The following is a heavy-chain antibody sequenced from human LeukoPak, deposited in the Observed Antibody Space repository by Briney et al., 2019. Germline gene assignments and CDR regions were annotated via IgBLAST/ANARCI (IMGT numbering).Heavy chain of an antibody. CDR1: GGSISSYY. J-gene: IGHJ4*02. CDR2: IYYSGST. Sequence: SETLSLTCTVSGGSISSYYWSWIRQPPGKGLEWIGYIYYSGSTNYNPSLKSRVTISVDTSKNQFSLKLSSVTAADTAVYYCARVKVYDSSGYYYVDYWGQGTLVTVSS. V-gene: IGHV4-59*01. CDR3: ARVKVYDSSGYYYVDY. D-gene: IGHD3-22*01.